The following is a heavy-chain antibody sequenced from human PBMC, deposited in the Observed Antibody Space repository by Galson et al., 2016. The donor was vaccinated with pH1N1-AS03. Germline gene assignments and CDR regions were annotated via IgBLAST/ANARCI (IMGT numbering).Heavy chain of an antibody. J-gene: IGHJ4*02. Sequence: PRLSCAASGFTFNDHTMHWVRQAPGKGLEWVSGISWNGDKIDYADSVKGRFSISRDNARNSLYLQMNSLRSEDTALYYCARGQRGSYPTFDSWGQGTRVTVSS. D-gene: IGHD1-26*01. CDR2: ISWNGDKI. CDR3: ARGQRGSYPTFDS. V-gene: IGHV3-9*01. CDR1: GFTFNDHT.